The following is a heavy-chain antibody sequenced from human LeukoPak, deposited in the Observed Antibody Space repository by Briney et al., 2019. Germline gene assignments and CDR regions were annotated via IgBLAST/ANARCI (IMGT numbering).Heavy chain of an antibody. CDR3: ARVDCTNGVCPPYFDY. J-gene: IGHJ4*02. CDR2: ISAYNGNT. Sequence: ASVKVSCKASGYTFTSYGISWVRQAPGQGLEWMGWISAYNGNTNYAQKLQGRVTMTTDTSTSTAYMELRSLRPDDTAVYYCARVDCTNGVCPPYFDYWGQGTLVTVSS. CDR1: GYTFTSYG. D-gene: IGHD2-8*01. V-gene: IGHV1-18*01.